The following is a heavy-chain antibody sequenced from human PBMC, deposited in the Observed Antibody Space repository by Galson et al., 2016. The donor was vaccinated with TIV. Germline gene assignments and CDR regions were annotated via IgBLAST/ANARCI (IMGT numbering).Heavy chain of an antibody. CDR2: IYYSGYT. Sequence: LTCTVSGASISRFYWTWIRQPPGKGLEWIGYIYYSGYTNYTPSLKSRVTIATDTSKNQCSLRLTSVTAAETAVSYCARITRGDSGYGFRGRMKAVDYWGPGIMVTVSS. D-gene: IGHD5-12*01. CDR3: ARITRGDSGYGFRGRMKAVDY. V-gene: IGHV4-59*12. J-gene: IGHJ4*02. CDR1: GASISRFY.